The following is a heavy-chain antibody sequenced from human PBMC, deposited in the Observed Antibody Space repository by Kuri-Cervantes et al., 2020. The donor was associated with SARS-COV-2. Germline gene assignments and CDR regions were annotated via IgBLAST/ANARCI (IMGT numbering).Heavy chain of an antibody. CDR3: AREGYYDSSGQFYYFDY. CDR1: RFTFSRYS. D-gene: IGHD3-22*01. Sequence: GESLKISCAASRFTFSRYSMHWVRQAPGKGLEYVSGISSNGDSTYYADSVKGRFTISRDNSKNTLYLQMNSLRAEDTAVYYCAREGYYDSSGQFYYFDYWGQGTRVTGSS. J-gene: IGHJ4*02. V-gene: IGHV3-64*02. CDR2: ISSNGDST.